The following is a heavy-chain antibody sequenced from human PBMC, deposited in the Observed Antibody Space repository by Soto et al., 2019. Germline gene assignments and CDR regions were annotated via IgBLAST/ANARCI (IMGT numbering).Heavy chain of an antibody. CDR3: ARARRDLVFDY. CDR1: GGSISSGGYY. Sequence: PSETLSLTCTVSGGSISSGGYYCSWIRQHPGKGLEWSGYIYYSVSTYYNPSLKSRVTISVDTAKNQLSLKLSSVTAADTAVYYCARARRDLVFDYSGQGTLVTVSS. J-gene: IGHJ4*02. CDR2: IYYSVST. V-gene: IGHV4-31*03. D-gene: IGHD2-8*02.